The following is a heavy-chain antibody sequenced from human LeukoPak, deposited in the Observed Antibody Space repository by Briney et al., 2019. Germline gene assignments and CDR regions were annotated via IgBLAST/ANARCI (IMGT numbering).Heavy chain of an antibody. V-gene: IGHV3-30*02. CDR3: AKVEQNSSYYTGGSFDF. Sequence: GGSLRLSCAASGFTFSSYGMHWVRQAPGKGLEWVAFIRYDGSIKYYADSVKGRFTVSRDNAKNTMYLQMNSVRAEDTAVYFCAKVEQNSSYYTGGSFDFWGQGTMVTVSS. CDR1: GFTFSSYG. J-gene: IGHJ3*01. D-gene: IGHD1-26*01. CDR2: IRYDGSIK.